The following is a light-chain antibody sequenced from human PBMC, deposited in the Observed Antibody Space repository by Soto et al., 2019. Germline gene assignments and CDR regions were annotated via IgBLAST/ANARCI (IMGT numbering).Light chain of an antibody. CDR2: KAS. Sequence: DIEMTQSPSTLSASVGDRVTITCRASQSISSWLAWYQQKPGKAPKLLIYKASSLESGVPSRFSGSGSGTEFTLTISRLQPDDFAAYYCQQYYSYSRTFGQGTKVDIK. CDR3: QQYYSYSRT. J-gene: IGKJ1*01. CDR1: QSISSW. V-gene: IGKV1-5*03.